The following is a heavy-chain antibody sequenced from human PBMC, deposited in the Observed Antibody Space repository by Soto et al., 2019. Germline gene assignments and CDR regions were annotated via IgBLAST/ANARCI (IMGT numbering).Heavy chain of an antibody. J-gene: IGHJ4*02. CDR2: IYWDDDK. CDR3: AHRTVLWFGELSNRFDY. V-gene: IGHV2-5*02. CDR1: GFSLSTSGVG. Sequence: QITLKESGPTLVKPTQTLTLTCTFSGFSLSTSGVGVGWIRQPPGKALEWLALIYWDDDKRYSPSLKSRLTLTKDTSKTQVVLTMTNMDPVDTATYYCAHRTVLWFGELSNRFDYWGQGTLVTVSS. D-gene: IGHD3-10*01.